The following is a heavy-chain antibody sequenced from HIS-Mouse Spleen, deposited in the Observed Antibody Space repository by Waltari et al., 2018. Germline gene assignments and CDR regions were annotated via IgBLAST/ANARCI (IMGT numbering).Heavy chain of an antibody. D-gene: IGHD6-19*01. CDR2: ISYDGSNK. CDR3: ARVNGIAVAGTDAFDI. CDR1: GFTFSSYA. V-gene: IGHV3-30-3*01. J-gene: IGHJ3*02. Sequence: QVQLVESGGGVVQPGRSLRLSCAASGFTFSSYAMHWVRQAPGKGVEWVAVISYDGSNKYYADSVKGRFTSSRDNSKNTLYLQMNSLRAEDTAVYYCARVNGIAVAGTDAFDIWGQGTMVTVSS.